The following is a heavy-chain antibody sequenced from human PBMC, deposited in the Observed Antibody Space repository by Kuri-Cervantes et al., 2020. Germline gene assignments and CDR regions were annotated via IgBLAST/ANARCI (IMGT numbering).Heavy chain of an antibody. V-gene: IGHV1-69*13. CDR2: IIPIFGTA. CDR3: VSDQEGYYYYGMDV. J-gene: IGHJ6*02. CDR1: GGTFSSYA. Sequence: SVKVSCKASGGTFSSYAISWVRQAPGQGLEWMGGIIPIFGTANYAQKFQGRVTITADESTSTAYMELSSLRSEDTAVYYCVSDQEGYYYYGMDVWGQGTTVTVSS.